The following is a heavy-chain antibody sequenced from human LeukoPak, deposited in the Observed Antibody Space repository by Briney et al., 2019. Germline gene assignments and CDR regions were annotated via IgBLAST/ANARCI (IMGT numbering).Heavy chain of an antibody. V-gene: IGHV3-7*01. Sequence: GGSLRLSCAVSGFSITNYWMTWVRQAPGKGLEWVASIKGDGSEKYYVDSVKGRFTASRDNSQNTAYLQIASLRPDDTGVYYCANGRTGAQTSGTPEFTYWGPGVQVTVAS. CDR2: IKGDGSEK. J-gene: IGHJ4*02. CDR1: GFSITNYW. D-gene: IGHD6-25*01. CDR3: ANGRTGAQTSGTPEFTY.